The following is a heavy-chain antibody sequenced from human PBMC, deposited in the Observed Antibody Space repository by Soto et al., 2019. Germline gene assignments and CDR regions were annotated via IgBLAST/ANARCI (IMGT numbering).Heavy chain of an antibody. D-gene: IGHD5-18*01. CDR2: ISGSGGST. CDR1: GFTFSMDA. CDR3: AKDTAMVIVHYYGMDV. V-gene: IGHV3-23*01. J-gene: IGHJ6*02. Sequence: PGGSLRLSCAASGFTFSMDAMSWVRQAPGKGLEWVSAISGSGGSTYYADSVKGRFTISRDNSNNTLYQKMNRMRAEETAVYYCAKDTAMVIVHYYGMDVWGQGTTVTVSS.